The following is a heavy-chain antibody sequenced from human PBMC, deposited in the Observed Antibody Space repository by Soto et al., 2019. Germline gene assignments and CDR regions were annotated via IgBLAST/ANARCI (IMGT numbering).Heavy chain of an antibody. V-gene: IGHV4-31*03. Sequence: QVQLQESGPGLVKPSQTLSLTCTVSGGSISSGGYYWSWIRQHPGEGLEWIGYIYYSGSTYYNPYLKSRVTISVDTSKNQFALKLSSVTAADTAVFYCARAGDPGMGVWGQGTTVTVSS. CDR2: IYYSGST. CDR3: ARAGDPGMGV. CDR1: GGSISSGGYY. D-gene: IGHD3-16*01. J-gene: IGHJ6*02.